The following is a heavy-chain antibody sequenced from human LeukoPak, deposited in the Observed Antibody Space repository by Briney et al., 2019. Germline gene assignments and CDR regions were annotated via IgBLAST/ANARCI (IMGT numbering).Heavy chain of an antibody. D-gene: IGHD2-2*01. CDR1: GGSISSYY. Sequence: SETLSLTCTVSGGSISSYYWGWIRQPPGKGLEWIGSIYYSGNTYYNASLKSRVTISVDTSKNQFSLKLNSVTAADTAVYYCARGGHCSSTSCSDWFDPWGQGTLVTVSS. CDR3: ARGGHCSSTSCSDWFDP. V-gene: IGHV4-39*01. CDR2: IYYSGNT. J-gene: IGHJ5*02.